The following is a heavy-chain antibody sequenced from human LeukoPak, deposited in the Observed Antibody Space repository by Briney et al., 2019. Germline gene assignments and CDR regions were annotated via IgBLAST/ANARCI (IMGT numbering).Heavy chain of an antibody. Sequence: ASVKVSCKASGYTFTSYYMHWVRQAPGQGLEWMGIINPSGGSTSYAQKFQGGVTMTRDTSTSTVYMELSSLRSEDTAVYYCAREVGAGYSSSWYELSFDYWGQGTLVTVSS. J-gene: IGHJ4*02. CDR1: GYTFTSYY. CDR2: INPSGGST. CDR3: AREVGAGYSSSWYELSFDY. V-gene: IGHV1-46*01. D-gene: IGHD6-13*01.